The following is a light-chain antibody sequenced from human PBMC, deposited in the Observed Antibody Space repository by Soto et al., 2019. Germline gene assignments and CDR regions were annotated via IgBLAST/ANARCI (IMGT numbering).Light chain of an antibody. Sequence: DIVMTQSPDSLAVSLGERATINWKSSQSVLYSPNNKNYLAWHQQKPGQPPKVLIYWASTRASGVPDRFSGSGSGTDFTLTISSLQAEDVAVYYCQQYYGPPLTFGGGTKVEIK. CDR1: QSVLYSPNNKNY. J-gene: IGKJ4*01. CDR3: QQYYGPPLT. CDR2: WAS. V-gene: IGKV4-1*01.